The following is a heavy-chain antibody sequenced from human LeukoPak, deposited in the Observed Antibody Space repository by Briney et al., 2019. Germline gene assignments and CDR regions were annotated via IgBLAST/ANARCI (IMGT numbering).Heavy chain of an antibody. J-gene: IGHJ4*02. V-gene: IGHV3-23*01. D-gene: IGHD3-3*01. CDR1: GFTFSSYA. CDR3: AKGSSHYYDFWSGYSHYFDY. CDR2: ISGSGGST. Sequence: SGGSLSLSCAASGFTFSSYAMSWVRQAPGKGLKWVSAISGSGGSTYYADSVKGRFTISRDNSKNTLYLQMNSLRAEDTAVYYCAKGSSHYYDFWSGYSHYFDYWGQGTLVTVSS.